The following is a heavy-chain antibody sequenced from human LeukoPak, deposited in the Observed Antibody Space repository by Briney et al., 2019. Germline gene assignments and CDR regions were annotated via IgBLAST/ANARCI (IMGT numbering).Heavy chain of an antibody. CDR1: GFTFVDYA. D-gene: IGHD3-3*01. CDR3: AKDLQNLRSERFSRAWIAFDI. CDR2: ISWDGGST. J-gene: IGHJ3*02. Sequence: GGSLRLSCAASGFTFVDYAMHWVRQAPGKGLEWVSLISWDGGSTYYADSVKGRFTISRDNSKNSLYLQMNSLRTEDTALYYCAKDLQNLRSERFSRAWIAFDIWGQGTMVTVSS. V-gene: IGHV3-43*01.